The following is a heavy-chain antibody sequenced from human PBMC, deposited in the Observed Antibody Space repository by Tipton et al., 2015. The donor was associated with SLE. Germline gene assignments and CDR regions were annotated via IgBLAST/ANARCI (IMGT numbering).Heavy chain of an antibody. V-gene: IGHV1-18*04. CDR2: ISAYNGNT. D-gene: IGHD6-13*01. CDR3: ARVAAADPYDAFDI. Sequence: QLVQSGAEVKKPGASVKVSCKASGYTFTGYYMHWVRQAPGQGLEWMGRISAYNGNTNYAQKLQGRVTMTTDTSTSTAYMELRSLRSDDTAVYYCARVAAADPYDAFDIWGQGTMVTVSS. CDR1: GYTFTGYY. J-gene: IGHJ3*02.